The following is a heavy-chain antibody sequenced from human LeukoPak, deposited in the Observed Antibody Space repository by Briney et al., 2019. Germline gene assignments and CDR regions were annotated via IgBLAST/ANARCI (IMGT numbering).Heavy chain of an antibody. D-gene: IGHD6-13*01. V-gene: IGHV4-59*08. J-gene: IGHJ4*02. CDR3: ARGEGYSSSWYQPHFDY. Sequence: SETLSLTCTVSGGSISNHYWSWIRQPPGKGLEWIGYIYYSGNTNYNPSLKSRVTISVDMSKNQFSLKLSSVTAADTAVYYCARGEGYSSSWYQPHFDYWGQGTLVTVSS. CDR2: IYYSGNT. CDR1: GGSISNHY.